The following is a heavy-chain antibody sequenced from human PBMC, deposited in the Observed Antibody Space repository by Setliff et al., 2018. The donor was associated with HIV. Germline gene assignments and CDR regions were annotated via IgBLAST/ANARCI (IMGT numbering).Heavy chain of an antibody. J-gene: IGHJ4*02. CDR2: INPSSGGT. V-gene: IGHV1-2*02. D-gene: IGHD3-10*01. Sequence: ASVKVSCKASRYTFTGHYMHWVRQAPGQGLEWVGWINPSSGGTNYAQKFQGRVTMTRDTSISTAYMEVSSLRSDDTAVYYCAREGSPIYYFDYWSQGTLVTVSS. CDR3: AREGSPIYYFDY. CDR1: RYTFTGHY.